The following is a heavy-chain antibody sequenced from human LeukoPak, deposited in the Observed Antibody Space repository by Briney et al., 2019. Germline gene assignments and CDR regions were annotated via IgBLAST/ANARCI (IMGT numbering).Heavy chain of an antibody. CDR1: GGSMSGYY. V-gene: IGHV4-4*07. CDR3: ARDFQH. J-gene: IGHJ1*01. CDR2: IYTSGST. Sequence: SETLSVTCTVSGGSMSGYYWTWIRQPAGKGLEWIGLIYTSGSTNYNPSLRSRVTMSVDTSKSQVSLKLSSVTAADTAVYYCARDFQHWGQGTLVAASS.